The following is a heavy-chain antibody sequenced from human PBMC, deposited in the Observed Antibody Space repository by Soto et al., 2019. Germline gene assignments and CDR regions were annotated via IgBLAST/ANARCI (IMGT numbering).Heavy chain of an antibody. Sequence: PGGSLRLSCAASGFTFSSYWMSWVRQAPGKGLEWVANIKQDGSEKYYVDSVKGRFTISRDNAKNSLYLQMNSLRAEDTAVYYCARERRGPYSNYYFDYWGQGPRVTVSA. D-gene: IGHD4-4*01. CDR1: GFTFSSYW. CDR3: ARERRGPYSNYYFDY. V-gene: IGHV3-7*01. J-gene: IGHJ4*02. CDR2: IKQDGSEK.